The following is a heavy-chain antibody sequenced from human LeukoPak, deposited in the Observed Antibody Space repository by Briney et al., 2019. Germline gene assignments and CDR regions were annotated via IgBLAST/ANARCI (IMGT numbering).Heavy chain of an antibody. CDR3: ATGPRGSPVHLVN. CDR1: GLTFSSYS. J-gene: IGHJ4*02. Sequence: GGSLRLSCAASGLTFSSYSMSWVRQAPGKGMEWISYVSGSSTTRDYADSVKGRFTISRDNAKNSVFLQMSSVRVDDTAIYYCATGPRGSPVHLVNWGQGTLVTVSS. V-gene: IGHV3-48*01. CDR2: VSGSSTTR. D-gene: IGHD5-12*01.